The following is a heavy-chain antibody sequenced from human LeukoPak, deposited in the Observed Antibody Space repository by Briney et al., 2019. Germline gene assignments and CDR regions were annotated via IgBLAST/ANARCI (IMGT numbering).Heavy chain of an antibody. D-gene: IGHD1-14*01. CDR1: GGTFSSYA. CDR3: ARDRNRYGMDV. V-gene: IGHV1-69*04. J-gene: IGHJ6*02. CDR2: IIPILGVA. Sequence: SVKVSCKASGGTFSSYAISWVRQAPGQGLEWMGRIIPILGVANYAQKFQGRVTITADKSTSTAYMELSSLRSEDTAVYYCARDRNRYGMDVWGQGTTVTVSS.